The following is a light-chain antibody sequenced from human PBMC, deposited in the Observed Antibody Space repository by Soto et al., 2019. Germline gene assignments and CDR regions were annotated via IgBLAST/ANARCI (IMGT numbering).Light chain of an antibody. CDR1: QSIGYW. CDR2: GAS. CDR3: LQDYNYSWT. Sequence: IQMTQSPSRLSASVGDRVTITCRASQSIGYWLAWYQQKPGKAPKLLIYGASRLQSGVPSRFSGSGSGTDFTLTISSLQPEDFATYYCLQDYNYSWTFGQGTKVDIK. J-gene: IGKJ1*01. V-gene: IGKV1-6*01.